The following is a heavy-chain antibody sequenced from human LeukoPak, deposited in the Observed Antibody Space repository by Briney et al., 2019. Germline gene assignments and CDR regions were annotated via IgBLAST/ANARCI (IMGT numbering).Heavy chain of an antibody. D-gene: IGHD2-15*01. Sequence: GASVKVSCKASGDTFTSYDINWVRHATGQGLEWMGCMNPNSGNTGYAQKFQGRVTMTRNTSISTAYMELSSLRSEDPAVYYCARGLRWWGVAAPNSHYWGKGPLVTVSS. CDR2: MNPNSGNT. CDR3: ARGLRWWGVAAPNSHY. CDR1: GDTFTSYD. V-gene: IGHV1-8*01. J-gene: IGHJ4*02.